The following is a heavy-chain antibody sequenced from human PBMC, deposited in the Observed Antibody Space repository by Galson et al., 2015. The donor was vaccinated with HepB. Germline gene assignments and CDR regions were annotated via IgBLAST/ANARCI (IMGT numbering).Heavy chain of an antibody. D-gene: IGHD1-26*01. V-gene: IGHV3-11*05. CDR2: ISSSSSYT. CDR1: GFTFSDYY. J-gene: IGHJ4*02. Sequence: SLRLSCAASGFTFSDYYMSWIRQAPGKGLEWVSYISSSSSYTNYADSVKGRFTISRDNAKNSLYLQMNSLRAEDTAVYYCARDRDPYTSPLYRGGYRGRFDCWGQGTLVTVS. CDR3: ARDRDPYTSPLYRGGYRGRFDC.